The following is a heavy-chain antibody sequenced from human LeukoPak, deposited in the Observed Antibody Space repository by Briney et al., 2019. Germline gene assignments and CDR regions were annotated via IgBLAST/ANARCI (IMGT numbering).Heavy chain of an antibody. V-gene: IGHV4-59*08. CDR3: ARQSMSIAAPFDY. D-gene: IGHD6-6*01. J-gene: IGHJ4*02. Sequence: SDTLSLTCTVSGGSISSYYWSWIRQPPGKGLEYIGYIYYSGGTNYNPSLKSRVTISVDTSKNQFSLKLSSVTAADTAVYYCARQSMSIAAPFDYWGQGTLVTVSS. CDR2: IYYSGGT. CDR1: GGSISSYY.